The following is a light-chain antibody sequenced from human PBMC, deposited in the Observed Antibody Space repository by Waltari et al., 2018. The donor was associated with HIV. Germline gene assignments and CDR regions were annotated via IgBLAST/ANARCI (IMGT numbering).Light chain of an antibody. CDR2: QAT. J-gene: IGLJ2*01. CDR1: QLGDKY. Sequence: SYELNQPPSVSVSPGQTASITCSGDQLGDKYACWYQQKPGQSPVLVMYQATKRPSEIPERFSGSNYGNTATLTISGTQAIEEADYYCQAWDSSTVVFGGGTKLTVL. CDR3: QAWDSSTVV. V-gene: IGLV3-1*01.